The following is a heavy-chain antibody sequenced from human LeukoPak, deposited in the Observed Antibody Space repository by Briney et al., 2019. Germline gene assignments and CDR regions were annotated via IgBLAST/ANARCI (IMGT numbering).Heavy chain of an antibody. CDR3: AGVVPAVDYYYYYMDV. V-gene: IGHV3-21*01. J-gene: IGHJ6*03. D-gene: IGHD2-2*01. CDR2: ISSSSYI. CDR1: GFTFSSYS. Sequence: GGSLRLSCAASGFTFSSYSMNWVRQAPGKGLEWVSSISSSSYIYYADSVKGRFTISRDNAKNSLYLQMNSLRAEDTAVYYCAGVVPAVDYYYYYMDVWGKGTTVTVSS.